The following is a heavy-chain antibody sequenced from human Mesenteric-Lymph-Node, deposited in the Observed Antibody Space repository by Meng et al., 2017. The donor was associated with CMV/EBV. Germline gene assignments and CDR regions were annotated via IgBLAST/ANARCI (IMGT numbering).Heavy chain of an antibody. Sequence: SETLSLTCTVSDDSIRSYFWSWIRQPPGKGLEWIGYIYYSGTTNYNPSLKSRVTISVDKSKNRFSLNLSSVTAADTAVYYCARNMWGSSGQWTYDYWGQRTLVTVSS. CDR1: DDSIRSYF. J-gene: IGHJ4*02. D-gene: IGHD3-16*01. CDR3: ARNMWGSSGQWTYDY. V-gene: IGHV4-59*01. CDR2: IYYSGTT.